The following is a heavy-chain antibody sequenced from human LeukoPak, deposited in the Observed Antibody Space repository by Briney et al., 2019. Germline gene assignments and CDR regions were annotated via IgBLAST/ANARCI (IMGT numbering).Heavy chain of an antibody. CDR3: ARHPTLYPD. CDR2: ITSDGSST. CDR1: GFTFSSYW. J-gene: IGHJ4*02. D-gene: IGHD2-8*01. Sequence: GGSLRLSCAASGFTFSSYWMHWVRQAPGKGLVWVSRITSDGSSTSYADSVKGRFTISRDNANNTLYLQVNSLRAEDTAVYYCARHPTLYPDWGQGTLVTVSS. V-gene: IGHV3-74*01.